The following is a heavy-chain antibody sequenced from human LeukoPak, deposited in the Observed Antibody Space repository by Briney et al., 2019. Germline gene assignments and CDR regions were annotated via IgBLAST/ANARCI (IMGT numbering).Heavy chain of an antibody. D-gene: IGHD2-15*01. CDR2: FDPEDGET. V-gene: IGHV1-24*01. CDR3: AKDRGKYYCSGGSCFLATLDY. CDR1: GYTLTELS. Sequence: ASVKVSCKVSGYTLTELSMHWVRQAPGKGLEWMGGFDPEDGETIYAQKFQGRVTMTEDTSTDTAYMELSSLRSEDTAVYYCAKDRGKYYCSGGSCFLATLDYWGQGTLVTVSS. J-gene: IGHJ4*02.